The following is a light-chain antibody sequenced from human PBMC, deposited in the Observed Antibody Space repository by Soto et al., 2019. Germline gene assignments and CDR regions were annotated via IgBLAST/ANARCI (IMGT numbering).Light chain of an antibody. J-gene: IGKJ1*01. Sequence: EIVITQSPATLSVSPGERATLSCRASQSVSSNLAWYQQKPGQAPRLLIYGASTRATGIPARFSGSGSGTDFTLTISSLEPEDVAVYYCQQRSNWPPWTLGQGTKVDLK. CDR3: QQRSNWPPWT. CDR2: GAS. V-gene: IGKV3-15*01. CDR1: QSVSSN.